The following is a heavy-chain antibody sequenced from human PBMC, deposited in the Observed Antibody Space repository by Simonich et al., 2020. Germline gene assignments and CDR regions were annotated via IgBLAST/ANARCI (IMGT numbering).Heavy chain of an antibody. CDR3: ARGRLTGDKGAFDI. Sequence: VQLVQSGAEVKKPGASVKVSCKASGYTFTGYYMHWVRQAPGQGIGWRGVDNPNSGGKKEAKKLKGRVTMTRETANSTAYMELSRRRSDDTAVYYCARGRLTGDKGAFDIWGQGTMVTVSS. V-gene: IGHV1-2*02. CDR1: GYTFTGYY. J-gene: IGHJ3*02. CDR2: DNPNSGGK. D-gene: IGHD7-27*01.